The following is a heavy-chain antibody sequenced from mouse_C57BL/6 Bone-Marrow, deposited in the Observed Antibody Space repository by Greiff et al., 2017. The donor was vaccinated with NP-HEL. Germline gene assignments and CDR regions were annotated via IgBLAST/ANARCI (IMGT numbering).Heavy chain of an antibody. D-gene: IGHD1-2*01. Sequence: QVQLQQSDAELVKPGASVKISCKVSGYTFTDHTIHWMKQRPEQGLEWIGYIYPRDGSTKYNEKFKGKATLAADKSSSTAYMQLTSLTTEDSAVYFCARGWDPITTEKGFAYWGQGTLVTVSA. V-gene: IGHV1-78*01. J-gene: IGHJ3*01. CDR2: IYPRDGST. CDR1: GYTFTDHT. CDR3: ARGWDPITTEKGFAY.